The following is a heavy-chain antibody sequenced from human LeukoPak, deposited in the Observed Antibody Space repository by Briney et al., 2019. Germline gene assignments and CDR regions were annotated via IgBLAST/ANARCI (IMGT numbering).Heavy chain of an antibody. Sequence: GESLQISCKGSGYSFTCYWIGWVRQMPGKGLEWMGIIYPRDSDTRYSPSFQGQVTISADKSISTAYLQWSSLKASDTAIYYCARLTGSYSDYWGQGTLVTVSS. D-gene: IGHD1-26*01. CDR3: ARLTGSYSDY. CDR2: IYPRDSDT. V-gene: IGHV5-51*01. J-gene: IGHJ4*02. CDR1: GYSFTCYW.